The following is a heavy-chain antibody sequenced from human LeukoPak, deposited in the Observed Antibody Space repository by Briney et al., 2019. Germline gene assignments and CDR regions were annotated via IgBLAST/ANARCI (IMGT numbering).Heavy chain of an antibody. CDR1: GFTFGNYA. CDR3: AKGLMGDSVYSNH. CDR2: MSGSGSST. J-gene: IGHJ4*02. V-gene: IGHV3-23*01. D-gene: IGHD3-16*01. Sequence: GGSLRLSCAASGFTFGNYAMTWVRQAPGKGLEWVSSMSGSGSSTYFADSVKGRFTISRDNYKNTLYLQLTSLRADDTAVYYCAKGLMGDSVYSNHWGQGTLVTVSS.